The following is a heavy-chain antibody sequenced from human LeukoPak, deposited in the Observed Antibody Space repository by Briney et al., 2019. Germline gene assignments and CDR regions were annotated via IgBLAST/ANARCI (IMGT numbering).Heavy chain of an antibody. J-gene: IGHJ4*02. CDR1: GFTFSSYA. V-gene: IGHV3-23*01. CDR2: ISGSGGST. CDR3: ARPGYSYGFTPDYYFDY. Sequence: PGGSLRLSCAASGFTFSSYAMSWVRQAPGKGLEWVSAISGSGGSTYYADSVKGRFTISRDNSKNTLYLQMNSLRAEDTAVYYCARPGYSYGFTPDYYFDYWGQGTLVTVSS. D-gene: IGHD5-18*01.